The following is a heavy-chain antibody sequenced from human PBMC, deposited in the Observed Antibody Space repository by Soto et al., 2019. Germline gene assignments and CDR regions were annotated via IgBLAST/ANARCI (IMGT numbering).Heavy chain of an antibody. D-gene: IGHD3-10*01. CDR3: TKEVGFRGGWFDP. CDR1: GFTFSSYA. V-gene: IGHV3-23*01. J-gene: IGHJ5*02. Sequence: EVQLLESGGGLVQPGGSLRLSCAASGFTFSSYAMNWVRQAPGKGLEWVSAISGSGGSTYYADSVKGRFTISGDNSKNTLYLQMNSLRAEDTAVYYCTKEVGFRGGWFDPWGQGTLVTVSS. CDR2: ISGSGGST.